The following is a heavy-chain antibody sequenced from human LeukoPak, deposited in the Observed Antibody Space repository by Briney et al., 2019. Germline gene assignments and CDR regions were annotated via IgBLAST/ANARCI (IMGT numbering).Heavy chain of an antibody. CDR2: IRYDGSNK. V-gene: IGHV3-30*02. Sequence: GGSLRLSCAASGFTFSSYGMHWVHQAPGKGLEWVAFIRYDGSNKYYADSVKGRFTISRDNSKNTLYLQMNSLRAEDTAVYYCAKSLPHLRAFDYWGQGTLVTVSS. CDR3: AKSLPHLRAFDY. J-gene: IGHJ4*02. CDR1: GFTFSSYG.